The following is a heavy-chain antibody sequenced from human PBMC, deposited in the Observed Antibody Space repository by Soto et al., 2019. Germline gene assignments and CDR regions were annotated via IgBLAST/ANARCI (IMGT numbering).Heavy chain of an antibody. CDR3: ARTYHCDSSSDY. CDR2: MYYSVST. V-gene: IGHV4-61*01. CDR1: GGSVSSGSYS. Sequence: PSETLSLPCTVSGGSVSSGSYSWSWIRQPPGKGLEWIGGMYYSVSTNYNPSLKSRVTTAVDQSKNQFSLKLSSVTAADTAVYYCARTYHCDSSSDYCGQGTLVTVS. D-gene: IGHD3-22*01. J-gene: IGHJ4*02.